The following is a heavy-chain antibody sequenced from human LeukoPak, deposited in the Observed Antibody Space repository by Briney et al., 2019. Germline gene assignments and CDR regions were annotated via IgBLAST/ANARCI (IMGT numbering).Heavy chain of an antibody. CDR1: GGSFSGYY. CDR3: ARARMYYYGSGPSGPLSY. V-gene: IGHV4-34*01. CDR2: INHSGST. D-gene: IGHD3-10*01. Sequence: SETLSLTCAVYGGSFSGYYWSWIRQPPGKGLEWTGEINHSGSTNYNPSLKSRVTISVDTSKNQFSLKLSSVTAADTAVYYCARARMYYYGSGPSGPLSYWGQGTLVTVSS. J-gene: IGHJ4*02.